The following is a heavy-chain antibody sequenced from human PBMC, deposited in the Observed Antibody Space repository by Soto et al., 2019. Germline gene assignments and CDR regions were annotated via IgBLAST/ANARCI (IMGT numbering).Heavy chain of an antibody. CDR1: GGTFSSYT. J-gene: IGHJ3*02. V-gene: IGHV1-69*13. D-gene: IGHD3-16*02. CDR3: ARGYDYLWGSYRNDAFDI. Sequence: SVKVSCKASGGTFSSYTISWVRQAPGQGLEWMGGIIPIVRTANYAQKFQGRVTITADGSTSTAYMELRSLRSNDTAVYYCARGYDYLWGSYRNDAFDIWG. CDR2: IIPIVRTA.